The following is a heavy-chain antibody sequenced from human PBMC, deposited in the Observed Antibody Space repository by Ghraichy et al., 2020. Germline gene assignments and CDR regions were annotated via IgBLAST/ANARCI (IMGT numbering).Heavy chain of an antibody. CDR2: ISGDGGRT. V-gene: IGHV3-43*02. Sequence: GGSLRLSCAASGFTFDDYAMHWVRQAPGKGLEWVSLISGDGGRTYYVDSLKGRFTTSRDNSKNSLYLQMDSLRTEDTALYYCAKDTKDIVLIPVADYYYYGMDVWGQGTTVTVSS. D-gene: IGHD2-2*01. J-gene: IGHJ6*02. CDR3: AKDTKDIVLIPVADYYYYGMDV. CDR1: GFTFDDYA.